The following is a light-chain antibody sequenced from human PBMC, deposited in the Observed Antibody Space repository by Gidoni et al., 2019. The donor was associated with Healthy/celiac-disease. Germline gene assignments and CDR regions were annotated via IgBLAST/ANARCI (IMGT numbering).Light chain of an antibody. J-gene: IGLJ2*01. CDR2: RNN. CDR1: RPNIGSNT. V-gene: IGLV1-44*01. CDR3: AAWDDSLNGPVV. Sequence: QSVLTQPPSASGTPGQRVTISCSGSRPNIGSNTVNWYQQLPGTAPNLLIYRNNQRPSGVPDRFSCSKSGTSASLAISGLQSEDEADYYCAAWDDSLNGPVVFGGGTKLTVL.